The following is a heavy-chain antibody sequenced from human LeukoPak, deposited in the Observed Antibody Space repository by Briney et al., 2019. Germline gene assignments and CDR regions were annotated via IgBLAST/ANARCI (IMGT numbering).Heavy chain of an antibody. CDR1: GFTFSSYS. Sequence: GGSLRLSCAASGFTFSSYSMNWVRQAPGKGLEWVSSISSSSSYIYYADSVKGRFTISRDNSKNTLYLQMSGLRAEDTAVYYCANSRGAVAGAPDYWGQGTLVTVSS. CDR3: ANSRGAVAGAPDY. D-gene: IGHD6-19*01. J-gene: IGHJ4*02. CDR2: ISSSSSYI. V-gene: IGHV3-21*04.